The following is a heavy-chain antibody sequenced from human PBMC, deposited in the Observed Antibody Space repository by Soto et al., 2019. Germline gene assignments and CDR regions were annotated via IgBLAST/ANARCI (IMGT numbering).Heavy chain of an antibody. CDR2: IDGVGHGT. D-gene: IGHD3-10*01. J-gene: IGHJ4*02. V-gene: IGHV3-23*01. CDR1: GFTFNNYG. Sequence: GGSLRLSCAAFGFTFNNYGMSWVRQAPGKGLQWVSSIDGVGHGTFYADSVKGRFTISSDNSKDTLHLQMNILRPEDTAIYYCAKLRDGSGSDYWGQGTLVTVSS. CDR3: AKLRDGSGSDY.